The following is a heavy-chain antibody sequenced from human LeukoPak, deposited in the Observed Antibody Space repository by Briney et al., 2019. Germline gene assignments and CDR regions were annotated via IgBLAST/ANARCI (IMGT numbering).Heavy chain of an antibody. CDR3: ARRSLEYYGSGSYPFDY. CDR2: IYYSGST. J-gene: IGHJ4*02. CDR1: GGSFSSYY. Sequence: SETLSLTCAVYGGSFSSYYWGWIRQPPGKGLEWIGSIYYSGSTYYNPSLKSRVTISVDTSKNQFSLKLSSVTAADTAVYYCARRSLEYYGSGSYPFDYWGQGTLVTVSS. D-gene: IGHD3-10*01. V-gene: IGHV4-39*01.